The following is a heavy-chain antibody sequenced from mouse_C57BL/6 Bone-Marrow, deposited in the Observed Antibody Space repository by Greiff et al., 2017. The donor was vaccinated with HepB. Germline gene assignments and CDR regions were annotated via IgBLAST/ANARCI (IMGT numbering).Heavy chain of an antibody. CDR3: ARKWLLRGGDFDV. J-gene: IGHJ1*03. D-gene: IGHD2-3*01. Sequence: VQLQQPGAELVKPGASVKLSCKASGYTFTSYWMHWVKQRPGQGLEWIGMIHPNSGSTNYNEKFKSKATLTVDKSSSTAYMQLSSLTSEDSAVYYCARKWLLRGGDFDVWGTGTTVTVSS. V-gene: IGHV1-64*01. CDR2: IHPNSGST. CDR1: GYTFTSYW.